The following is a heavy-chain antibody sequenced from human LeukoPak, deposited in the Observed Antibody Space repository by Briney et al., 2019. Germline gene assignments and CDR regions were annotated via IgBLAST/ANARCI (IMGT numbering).Heavy chain of an antibody. Sequence: PSETLSLTRAVSGYSISSGYYWGWIRQPPRKGLEWIGSIYHSGSTYYNPSLKSRVTISVDTSKNQFSLKLSSVTAADTAVYYCARRGIAARRGTSYYYYYYMDVWGKGTTVTVSS. CDR1: GYSISSGYY. V-gene: IGHV4-38-2*01. CDR3: ARRGIAARRGTSYYYYYYMDV. D-gene: IGHD6-6*01. CDR2: IYHSGST. J-gene: IGHJ6*03.